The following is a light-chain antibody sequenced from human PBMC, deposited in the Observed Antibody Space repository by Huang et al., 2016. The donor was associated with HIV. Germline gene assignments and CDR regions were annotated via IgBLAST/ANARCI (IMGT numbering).Light chain of an antibody. V-gene: IGKV3-15*01. CDR1: QCISSN. CDR3: QHYNNGPYT. J-gene: IGKJ2*01. CDR2: GAS. Sequence: EIVMTQSPVTLSVSPGERATLSCRASQCISSNLAWYQQKPGQAPRLLIYGASTRATGIPARFSGSGSGTAFTLTISSLQSEEFALYYCQHYNNGPYTVGQGTKLEIK.